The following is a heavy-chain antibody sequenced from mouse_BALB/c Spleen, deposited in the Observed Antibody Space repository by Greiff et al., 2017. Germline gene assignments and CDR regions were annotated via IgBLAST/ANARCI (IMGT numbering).Heavy chain of an antibody. CDR2: ISSGGGST. CDR3: ARLGYGNYVYAMDY. D-gene: IGHD2-10*02. J-gene: IGHJ4*01. Sequence: EVQLQESGGGLVKPGGSLKLSCAASGFAFSSYDMSWVRQTPEKRLEWVAYISSGGGSTYYPDTVKGRFTISRDNAKNTLYLQRSSLKSEDTAMYYCARLGYGNYVYAMDYWGQGTSVTVSS. V-gene: IGHV5-12-1*01. CDR1: GFAFSSYD.